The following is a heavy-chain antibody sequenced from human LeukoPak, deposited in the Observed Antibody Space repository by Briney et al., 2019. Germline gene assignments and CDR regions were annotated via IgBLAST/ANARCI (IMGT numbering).Heavy chain of an antibody. V-gene: IGHV1-2*02. D-gene: IGHD3-22*01. CDR3: ARINYDISGAKYYFDY. CDR2: INPNSGGT. CDR1: GYTFTGYY. Sequence: GASVNVSCKASGYTFTGYYMHWVRQAPGQRLEWMGWINPNSGGTNYAQKFQCRVTMTRDTSISTAYMELSRLRSDDTAVYYCARINYDISGAKYYFDYWGQGTLVTVSS. J-gene: IGHJ4*02.